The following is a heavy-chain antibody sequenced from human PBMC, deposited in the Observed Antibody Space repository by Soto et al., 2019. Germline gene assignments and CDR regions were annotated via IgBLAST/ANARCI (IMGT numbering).Heavy chain of an antibody. CDR2: ISSSSSHL. J-gene: IGHJ4*02. Sequence: GGSLRLSCAASGFTFSSYTMNWVRQAPGKGLEWVSSISSSSSHLYYTGSLKGRFPVARDNARSRVYLQMNSLRDEDTAVYYCARLIQTTWHGRVLGRKYYDILTGYSAIDYWGQGTLVTVSS. D-gene: IGHD3-9*01. V-gene: IGHV3-21*01. CDR1: GFTFSSYT. CDR3: ARLIQTTWHGRVLGRKYYDILTGYSAIDY.